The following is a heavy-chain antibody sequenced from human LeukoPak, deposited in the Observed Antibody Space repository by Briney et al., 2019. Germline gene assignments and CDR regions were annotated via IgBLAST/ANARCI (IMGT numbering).Heavy chain of an antibody. CDR2: INPNSGGT. CDR3: ARDIVMVTYWFDP. V-gene: IGHV1-2*02. D-gene: IGHD5-18*01. CDR1: GYTFTGYY. Sequence: GASVKVSCKASGYTFTGYYMHWARQAPGLGLEWMGWINPNSGGTNYAQKFQGRVTMTRDTSISTAYMELSRLRSDDTAVYYCARDIVMVTYWFDPWGQGTLVTVSS. J-gene: IGHJ5*02.